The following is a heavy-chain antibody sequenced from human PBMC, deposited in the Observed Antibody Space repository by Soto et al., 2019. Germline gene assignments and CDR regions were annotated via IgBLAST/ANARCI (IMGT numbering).Heavy chain of an antibody. CDR1: GGSISSGGYY. D-gene: IGHD1-1*01. Sequence: SETLSLTCTVSGGSISSGGYYWSWIRQHPGKGLEWIGYIYYSGSTYYNPSLKSRVTISVDTSKNQFSLKLSSVTAADTAVYYCARAGGWAGTPWEFDYWGQGTLVTVSS. CDR3: ARAGGWAGTPWEFDY. J-gene: IGHJ4*02. CDR2: IYYSGST. V-gene: IGHV4-31*03.